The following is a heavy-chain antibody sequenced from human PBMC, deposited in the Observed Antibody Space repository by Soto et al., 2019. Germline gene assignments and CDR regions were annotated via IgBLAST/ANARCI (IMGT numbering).Heavy chain of an antibody. CDR3: ARGLKGDLGYSYGVPLLPGFDP. CDR1: GYTFTGYY. D-gene: IGHD5-18*01. J-gene: IGHJ5*02. V-gene: IGHV1-2*04. CDR2: INPNSGGT. Sequence: ASVKVSCKASGYTFTGYYMHWVRQAPGQGLEWMGWINPNSGGTNYAQKFQGWVTMTRDTSISTAYMELSRLRSDDTAVYYCARGLKGDLGYSYGVPLLPGFDPRGQETLISGSS.